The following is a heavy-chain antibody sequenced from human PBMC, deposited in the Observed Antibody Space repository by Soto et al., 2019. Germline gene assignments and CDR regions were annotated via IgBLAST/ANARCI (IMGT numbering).Heavy chain of an antibody. CDR3: ARQIYDSDTGPNFQYYFDS. CDR2: VYPRDSDT. CDR1: GYIFIDYW. Sequence: VESLKISCKASGYIFIDYWIGWVRQMPGKGLEWMGIVYPRDSDTRYSPSFQGQVTISADRSTGTAFLQWRSLKASDTAMYYCARQIYDSDTGPNFQYYFDSWGQGTPVTVSS. J-gene: IGHJ4*02. V-gene: IGHV5-51*01. D-gene: IGHD3-22*01.